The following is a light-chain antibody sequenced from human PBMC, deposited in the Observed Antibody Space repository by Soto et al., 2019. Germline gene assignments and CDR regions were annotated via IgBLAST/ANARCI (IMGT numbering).Light chain of an antibody. Sequence: QSALTQPASVSGSPGQSITISCTGTSSDVGGYNYLSWYQQHPGQAPKLLIYEVRHRPSGISNLFSGSKSGNTASLTISGLQAEDEADYYCISYSSSTTLYVFGPGSKLTFL. J-gene: IGLJ1*01. CDR2: EVR. CDR3: ISYSSSTTLYV. CDR1: SSDVGGYNY. V-gene: IGLV2-14*01.